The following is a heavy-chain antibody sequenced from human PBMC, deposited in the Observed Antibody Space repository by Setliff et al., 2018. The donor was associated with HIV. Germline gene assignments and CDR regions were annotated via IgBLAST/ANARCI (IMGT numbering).Heavy chain of an antibody. CDR1: GLIFNDHF. Sequence: PGGSLRLSCAASGLIFNDHFMDWVRQAPGKGLEWIGRSRSISEDYTTYYAQKFQGRVTMTEDTSTDTAYMELSSLRSEDTAVYYCATDSNFGGIVTPWDYWGQGTLVTVSS. D-gene: IGHD1-26*01. CDR2: SRSISEDYTT. V-gene: IGHV1-24*01. CDR3: ATDSNFGGIVTPWDY. J-gene: IGHJ4*02.